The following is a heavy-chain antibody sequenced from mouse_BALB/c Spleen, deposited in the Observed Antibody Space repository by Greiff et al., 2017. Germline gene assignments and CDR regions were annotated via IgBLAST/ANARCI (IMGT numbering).Heavy chain of an antibody. Sequence: EVQVVESGGGLVQPGGSRKLSCAASGFTFSSFGMHWVRQAPEKGLEWVAYISSGSNTIYYADTVKGRFTISRDNPKNTLFLQMTSLRSEDTALYYCARSGYDGAWFAYWGQGTLVTVSA. CDR2: ISSGSNTI. CDR3: ARSGYDGAWFAY. J-gene: IGHJ3*01. V-gene: IGHV5-17*02. D-gene: IGHD2-3*01. CDR1: GFTFSSFG.